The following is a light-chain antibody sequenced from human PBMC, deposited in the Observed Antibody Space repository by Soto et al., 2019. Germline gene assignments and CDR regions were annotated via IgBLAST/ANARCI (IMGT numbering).Light chain of an antibody. CDR2: KAS. V-gene: IGKV1-5*03. Sequence: DIQMTQSPSSLSASVGDRVTITCRASQSISDWLAWFQQKPGKAPKLLIQKASSLESGVPSRFSGGGSGTEFTLTTSSLQPDDFATYYCQQYASSSVTLGQGTNLEI. CDR3: QQYASSSVT. J-gene: IGKJ2*01. CDR1: QSISDW.